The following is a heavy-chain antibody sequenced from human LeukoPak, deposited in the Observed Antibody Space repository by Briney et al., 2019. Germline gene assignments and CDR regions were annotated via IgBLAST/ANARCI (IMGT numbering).Heavy chain of an antibody. CDR2: IYYSGST. Sequence: SEALSLTCTVSGGSISSGGYSWSWIRQHPGKGLEWIGYIYYSGSTYYDPSLKSRVTISVDTSKNQFSLKLSSVTAADTAVYYCAREHYYGSGSSRFWGQGTLDTVSS. CDR1: GGSISSGGYS. J-gene: IGHJ4*02. V-gene: IGHV4-31*03. D-gene: IGHD3-10*01. CDR3: AREHYYGSGSSRF.